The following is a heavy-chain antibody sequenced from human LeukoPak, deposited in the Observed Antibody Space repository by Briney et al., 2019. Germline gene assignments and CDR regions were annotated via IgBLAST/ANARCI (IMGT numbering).Heavy chain of an antibody. D-gene: IGHD3-22*01. CDR2: ISYDGSNE. CDR3: AKPYTSGYFDY. J-gene: IGHJ4*02. V-gene: IGHV3-30*18. Sequence: GRSLGLSCAGSGFTFSTYGMYWVRQAPGKGLEWVAVISYDGSNEYYADSVKGRFTISRDNSKNAVYLQMNSLRPEDMAVYYCAKPYTSGYFDYWGQGTLVTVSS. CDR1: GFTFSTYG.